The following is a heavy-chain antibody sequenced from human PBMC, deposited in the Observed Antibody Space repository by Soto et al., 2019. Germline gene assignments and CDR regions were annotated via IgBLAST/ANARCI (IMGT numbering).Heavy chain of an antibody. CDR3: ARDNGSGSPSTFDY. Sequence: ASVKVSCKASGYTFTGYYMHWVRQAPGQGLEWMGWINPNSGGTNYAQKFQGWVTMTRDTSISTAYMELSRLRSDDTAVYYCARDNGSGSPSTFDYCGQGTLVTVSS. D-gene: IGHD1-26*01. CDR2: INPNSGGT. V-gene: IGHV1-2*04. J-gene: IGHJ4*02. CDR1: GYTFTGYY.